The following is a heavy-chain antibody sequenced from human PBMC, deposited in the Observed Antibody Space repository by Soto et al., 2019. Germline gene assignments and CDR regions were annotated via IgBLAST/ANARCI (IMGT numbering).Heavy chain of an antibody. J-gene: IGHJ4*02. D-gene: IGHD6-13*01. CDR2: ISGSGCST. CDR1: GFTFSTYA. CDR3: AKQSPYSNSWYDFDY. V-gene: IGHV3-23*01. Sequence: EVQLLESGGGLVQPGGSLRLSCAASGFTFSTYAMNWVPQAPGMGLEWVLGISGSGCSTHYADAVKGRFTISRDNSKNTLYLQMDSLRAEDTAVYYCAKQSPYSNSWYDFDYWGQGPLVIVST.